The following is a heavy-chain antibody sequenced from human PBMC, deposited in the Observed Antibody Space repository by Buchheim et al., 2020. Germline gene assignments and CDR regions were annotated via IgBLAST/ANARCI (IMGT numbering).Heavy chain of an antibody. CDR1: GGSFSGYS. D-gene: IGHD3-22*01. Sequence: QVQLQQWGAGLLKPSETLSLTRAVYGGSFSGYSWSWIRQPPGKGLEWIGEINHSGSTNYNPSLKSRVTISVDTSKNQFSLKLSSVTAAYTAVYYCARVLVDDSSGYYYFDYWGQGTL. CDR3: ARVLVDDSSGYYYFDY. J-gene: IGHJ4*02. V-gene: IGHV4-34*01. CDR2: INHSGST.